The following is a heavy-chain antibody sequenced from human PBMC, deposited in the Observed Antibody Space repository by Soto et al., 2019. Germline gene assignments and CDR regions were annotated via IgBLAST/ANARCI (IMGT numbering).Heavy chain of an antibody. D-gene: IGHD4-4*01. V-gene: IGHV4-59*08. CDR1: GGSISDHY. CDR3: ARQATYTLDG. Sequence: SETLSLSCTVSGGSISDHYYMWIRQSPGKGLEYIGYIYNGGRTDYNPSLKSRVIISVDTSKNQFSLMLTPVTAADTAGYYCARQATYTLDGWGEGTTVTLAS. J-gene: IGHJ6*04. CDR2: IYNGGRT.